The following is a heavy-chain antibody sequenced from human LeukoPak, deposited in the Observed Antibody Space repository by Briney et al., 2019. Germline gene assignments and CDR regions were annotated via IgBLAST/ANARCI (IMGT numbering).Heavy chain of an antibody. CDR2: IYYSGST. V-gene: IGHV4-59*01. CDR1: GDSISSYY. J-gene: IGHJ4*02. Sequence: SETLSLTCTVSGDSISSYYWSWIRQPPGKGLEWIGYIYYSGSTNYNPSLKSRVTISVDTSKNQFSLKLSSVTAADTAVYYCARGEVPGIAAAGYDYWGQGTLVTVSS. D-gene: IGHD6-13*01. CDR3: ARGEVPGIAAAGYDY.